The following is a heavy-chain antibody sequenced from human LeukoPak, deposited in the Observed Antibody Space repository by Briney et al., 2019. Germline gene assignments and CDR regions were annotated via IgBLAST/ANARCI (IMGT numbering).Heavy chain of an antibody. CDR3: ARDRGFEVGGDWEYYGMDV. V-gene: IGHV4-59*12. J-gene: IGHJ6*02. Sequence: SETLSLTCTVSGGSISSYYWSWIRQPPGKGLEWIGYIYYSGSTNYNPSLKSRVTISVDTSKNQFSLKLSSVTAADTAVYYCARDRGFEVGGDWEYYGMDVWGQGTTVTVSS. CDR2: IYYSGST. D-gene: IGHD2-21*02. CDR1: GGSISSYY.